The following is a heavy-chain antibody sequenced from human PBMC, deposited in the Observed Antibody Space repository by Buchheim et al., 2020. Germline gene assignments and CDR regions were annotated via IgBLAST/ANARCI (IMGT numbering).Heavy chain of an antibody. CDR1: GFTFSSYW. CDR2: INSDGSST. Sequence: EVQLVESGGGLVQPGGSLRLSCAASGFTFSSYWMHWVRQAPGKGLVWVSRINSDGSSTSYADSVKGRFTISRDNAKNTLYLQMNSLRAEDTAVYYCARDGPSGGWELLPNYYYMDVWGKGTT. CDR3: ARDGPSGGWELLPNYYYMDV. D-gene: IGHD1-26*01. J-gene: IGHJ6*03. V-gene: IGHV3-74*01.